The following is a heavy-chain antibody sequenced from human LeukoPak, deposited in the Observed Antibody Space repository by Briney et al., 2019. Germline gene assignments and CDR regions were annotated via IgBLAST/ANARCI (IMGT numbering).Heavy chain of an antibody. CDR1: GDSVSSNSAA. Sequence: SQTLSLTCAISGDSVSSNSAAWNWTRQSPSRGLEWQGRTYYRSKWYNDYAVSVESRITINPDTSKNQFSLQLNPVTPEDTAVYYCAGGTGVFDYWGQGTLVTVSS. D-gene: IGHD7-27*01. CDR2: TYYRSKWYN. CDR3: AGGTGVFDY. V-gene: IGHV6-1*01. J-gene: IGHJ4*02.